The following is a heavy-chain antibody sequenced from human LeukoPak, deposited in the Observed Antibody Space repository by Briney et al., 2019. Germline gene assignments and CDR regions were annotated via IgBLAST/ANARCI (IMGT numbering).Heavy chain of an antibody. CDR2: ISSSSSTI. CDR1: GFTFSSYS. D-gene: IGHD5-18*01. Sequence: GGSLRLSCAASGFTFSSYSMNWVRQAPGKGLEWVSYISSSSSTIYYADSVKGRFTISRDSAKNSLYLQMNSLRAEDTAVYYCARGPVGYSYGYSDYWGQGTLVTVSS. J-gene: IGHJ4*02. V-gene: IGHV3-48*01. CDR3: ARGPVGYSYGYSDY.